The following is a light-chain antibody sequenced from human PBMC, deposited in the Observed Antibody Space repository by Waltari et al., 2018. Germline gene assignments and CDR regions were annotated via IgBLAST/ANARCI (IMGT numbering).Light chain of an antibody. CDR2: GAS. Sequence: EIVMTQSPATLSVSPGERATPPCRASQSVSTNLAWFQHKPGQAPRLLIYGASTRATGVPARFGGSGSGTEFTLTISSLQSEDFAVYYCQQYSNWPPPYTFGQGTKLEI. J-gene: IGKJ2*01. CDR1: QSVSTN. V-gene: IGKV3-15*01. CDR3: QQYSNWPPPYT.